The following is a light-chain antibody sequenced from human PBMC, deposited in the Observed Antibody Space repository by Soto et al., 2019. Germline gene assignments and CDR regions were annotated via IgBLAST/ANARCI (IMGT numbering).Light chain of an antibody. CDR2: AAS. V-gene: IGKV3-11*01. J-gene: IGKJ3*01. CDR1: QSVSSY. CDR3: QQRSTWPFT. Sequence: ESGLTHSPATMSLSPGERASLSCRASQSVSSYLAWYQQKPGQAPRLLIFAASNRATGIPARFSGSGSGTDFTLTISSLEPEDFALYYCQQRSTWPFTFCPGTKVDNK.